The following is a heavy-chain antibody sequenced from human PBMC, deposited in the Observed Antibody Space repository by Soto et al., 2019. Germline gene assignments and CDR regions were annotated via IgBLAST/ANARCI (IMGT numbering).Heavy chain of an antibody. J-gene: IGHJ4*02. V-gene: IGHV3-30-3*01. CDR3: ARDRFFDSYSFDY. CDR1: GFTFTAFA. CDR2: ISYDGGDT. Sequence: GGSLRLSCAASGFTFTAFAMHWVRQAPGKGLEWVAIISYDGGDTHYADSVKGRLTISRDNSKNTVYLQMNSLRPEDTAVYYCARDRFFDSYSFDYWGQGTLVTVSS. D-gene: IGHD3-9*01.